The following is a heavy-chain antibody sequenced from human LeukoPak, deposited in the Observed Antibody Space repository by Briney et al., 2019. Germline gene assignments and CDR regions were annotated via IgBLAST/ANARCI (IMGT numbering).Heavy chain of an antibody. J-gene: IGHJ4*02. CDR3: AKASSRCYRCYDF. D-gene: IGHD3-22*01. CDR2: ISGSSDDI. CDR1: GFTVSSNY. V-gene: IGHV3-23*01. Sequence: PGGSLRLSCAASGFTVSSNYMSWVRQAPGKGLEWVSAISGSSDDIYYTDSVKGRFTISRDNSKNTLYLQMNSLRAEDTAVYYCAKASSRCYRCYDFWGQGTLVTVSS.